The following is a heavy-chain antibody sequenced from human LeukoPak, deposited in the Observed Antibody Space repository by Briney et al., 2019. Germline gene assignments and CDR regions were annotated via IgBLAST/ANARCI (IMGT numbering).Heavy chain of an antibody. CDR3: ARHPVHMYDDPFDI. CDR1: VRSISSRSYD. D-gene: IGHD2-8*01. V-gene: IGHV4-39*01. J-gene: IGHJ3*02. Sequence: NLSETLSLACTVYVRSISSRSYDSGWIRQPPGKGLEWIGSIYYSGSTYDNPFLKSRVTISVDTSKNQFSLKLSSVTAADTAVYYCARHPVHMYDDPFDIWAKGQWSPSLQ. CDR2: IYYSGST.